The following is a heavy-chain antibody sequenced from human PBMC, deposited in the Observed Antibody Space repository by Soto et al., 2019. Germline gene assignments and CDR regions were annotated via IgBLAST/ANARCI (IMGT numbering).Heavy chain of an antibody. CDR2: IYWNDDK. V-gene: IGHV2-5*01. J-gene: IGHJ4*02. Sequence: QITLKESGPTLVKPTQTLTLTCTFSGFSLSTSGVGVGWIRQPPGKALEWLGLIYWNDDKRYSPSLKSRLTIAKDTSKNQVVLNMTNMDPVDTATYFCARRPRYSNYVDYWGQGTLVTVSS. D-gene: IGHD4-4*01. CDR1: GFSLSTSGVG. CDR3: ARRPRYSNYVDY.